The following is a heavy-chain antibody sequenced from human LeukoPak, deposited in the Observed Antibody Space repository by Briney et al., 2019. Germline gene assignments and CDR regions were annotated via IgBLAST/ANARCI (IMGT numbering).Heavy chain of an antibody. CDR1: GFTFSSYA. CDR2: ISYDGSNK. CDR3: ARDWYSYGLRVPFDY. D-gene: IGHD5-18*01. Sequence: GGSLRLSCAASGFTFSSYAMHWVRQAPGKGLEWVAVISYDGSNKYYADSVKGRFTISRDNSKNTLYLQMNSLRADDTAVYYCARDWYSYGLRVPFDYWGQGTLVTVSS. V-gene: IGHV3-30*04. J-gene: IGHJ4*02.